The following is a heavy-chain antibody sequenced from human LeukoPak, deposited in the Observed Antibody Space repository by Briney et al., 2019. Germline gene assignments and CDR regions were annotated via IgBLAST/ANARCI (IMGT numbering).Heavy chain of an antibody. V-gene: IGHV3-30-3*01. Sequence: GGSLRLSCAASGFTFSTYAMHWVRQAPGKGLEWVAVILYDGNNKYYADSVKGRFTISRDNSKNSLYLQMNSLRAEDTAVYYCARGRKYSYGTYYYGLDVRGQGTTVTVCS. J-gene: IGHJ6*02. CDR1: GFTFSTYA. D-gene: IGHD5-18*01. CDR3: ARGRKYSYGTYYYGLDV. CDR2: ILYDGNNK.